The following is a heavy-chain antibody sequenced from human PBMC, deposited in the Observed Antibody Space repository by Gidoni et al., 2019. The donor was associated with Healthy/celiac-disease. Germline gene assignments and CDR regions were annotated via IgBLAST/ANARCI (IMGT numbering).Heavy chain of an antibody. V-gene: IGHV4-34*01. CDR2: INHSGST. Sequence: QVQLQQWGAGLLKPSETLSLTCAVYGGSFSGYYWSWIRQPPGKGLEWIGEINHSGSTNYNPSLKSRVTISVDTSKNQFSLKLSSVTAADTAVYYCARGVAAAGTTGIWFDPWGQGTLVTVSS. J-gene: IGHJ5*02. CDR3: ARGVAAAGTTGIWFDP. CDR1: GGSFSGYY. D-gene: IGHD6-13*01.